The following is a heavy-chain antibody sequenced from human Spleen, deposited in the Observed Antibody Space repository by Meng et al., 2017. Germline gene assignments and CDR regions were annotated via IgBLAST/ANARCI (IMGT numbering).Heavy chain of an antibody. CDR2: ISAGGNPI. D-gene: IGHD3-22*01. V-gene: IGHV3-11*04. CDR3: ARDPTWNYYDSSGYYSIDY. Sequence: GESLKISCAASGFTFSDYYMSWIRQAPGKGLEWVSYISAGGNPISYADSVKGRFTISRDNSKNTLYLQMNSLRAEDTAVYYCARDPTWNYYDSSGYYSIDYWGQGTLVTVSS. CDR1: GFTFSDYY. J-gene: IGHJ4*02.